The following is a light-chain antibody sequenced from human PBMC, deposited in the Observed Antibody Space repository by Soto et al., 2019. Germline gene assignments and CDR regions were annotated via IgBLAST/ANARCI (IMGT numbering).Light chain of an antibody. CDR3: QQYGGVPYT. CDR2: GAA. V-gene: IGKV3-20*01. CDR1: QSISRDY. J-gene: IGKJ2*01. Sequence: EIVLTQSPGTLSLSPGQRATLSCRASQSISRDYLSWYQQRLGHAHRLLIYGAASGATGIPDRFSGSGSGTDFTLTISRLEHEDFAIYYCQQYGGVPYTFGQGTKLEIK.